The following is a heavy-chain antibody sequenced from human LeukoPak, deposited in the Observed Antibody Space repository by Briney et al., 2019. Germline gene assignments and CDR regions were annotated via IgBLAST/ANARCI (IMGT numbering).Heavy chain of an antibody. J-gene: IGHJ6*03. CDR1: GYTFTNYG. V-gene: IGHV1-18*01. D-gene: IGHD2-15*01. CDR2: INPNSGGT. Sequence: GASVKVSCKASGYTFTNYGISWVRQAPGQGLEWMGWINPNSGGTNYAQKFQGRVTITADESTSTAYMELSSLRSEDTAVYYCARVKADYYYYYMDVWGKGTTVTVSS. CDR3: ARVKADYYYYYMDV.